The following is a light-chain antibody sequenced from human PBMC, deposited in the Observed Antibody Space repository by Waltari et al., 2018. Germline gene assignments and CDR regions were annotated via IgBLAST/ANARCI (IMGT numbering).Light chain of an antibody. Sequence: QTVVTQEPSLTVSPGGTVTLTCASSAGEVTSGHHANWLQQRPGQPPSLLLFSTNGKHPPTPAGFSGSRLGGKAALTLSEVQSEDEADYYCLLFFDNSRVFGGGTKLTVL. CDR1: AGEVTSGHH. CDR2: STN. J-gene: IGLJ3*02. V-gene: IGLV7-43*01. CDR3: LLFFDNSRV.